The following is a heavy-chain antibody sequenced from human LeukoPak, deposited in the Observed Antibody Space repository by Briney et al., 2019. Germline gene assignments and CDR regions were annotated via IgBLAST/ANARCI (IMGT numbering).Heavy chain of an antibody. J-gene: IGHJ4*02. Sequence: PGGSLRLSCAASEFRFSSYDMSWVRQTLEKGLEWVSSISGDGATFYADSVKGRFTISRDNARSSLSLQMNSLRAEDTAVYYCASEGFVNWGQGTLVTVSP. CDR3: ASEGFVN. V-gene: IGHV3-23*01. D-gene: IGHD6-6*01. CDR1: EFRFSSYD. CDR2: ISGDGAT.